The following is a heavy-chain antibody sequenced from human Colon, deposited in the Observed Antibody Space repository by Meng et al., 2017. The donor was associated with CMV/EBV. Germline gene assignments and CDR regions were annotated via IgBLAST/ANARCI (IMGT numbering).Heavy chain of an antibody. Sequence: GESLKISCAASGFTFSNYWMTWLRQAPGRGLELVAHIKEDGSEKYFVGSVKGRFTISRDNAKNSLYLQMNSLRAEDTAVYYCARLRYCSSTSCYYFDYWGQGTLVTVSS. CDR3: ARLRYCSSTSCYYFDY. V-gene: IGHV3-7*01. D-gene: IGHD2-2*01. CDR2: IKEDGSEK. CDR1: GFTFSNYW. J-gene: IGHJ4*02.